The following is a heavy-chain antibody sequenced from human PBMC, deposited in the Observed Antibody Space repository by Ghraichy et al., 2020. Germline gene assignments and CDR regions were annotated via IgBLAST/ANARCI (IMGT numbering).Heavy chain of an antibody. J-gene: IGHJ4*02. CDR3: AGGPLNGYYGDDQYYFDY. V-gene: IGHV4-34*01. CDR1: GGSFSGYY. Sequence: SQTLSLTCAVYGGSFSGYYWSWIRQPPGKGLEWIGEINHSGSTNYNPSLKSRVTISVDTSKNQFSLKLSSVTAADTAVYYCAGGPLNGYYGDDQYYFDYWGQGALVTVSS. D-gene: IGHD3-9*01. CDR2: INHSGST.